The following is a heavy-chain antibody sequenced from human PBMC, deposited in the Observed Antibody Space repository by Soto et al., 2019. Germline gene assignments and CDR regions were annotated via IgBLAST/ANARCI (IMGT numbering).Heavy chain of an antibody. D-gene: IGHD6-13*01. CDR2: MNPNSGNT. CDR3: ARDSSSWYLAVRTYNWFDP. Sequence: QVQLVQSGAEVKKPGASVKVSCKASGYTFTSYDINWVRQATGQGLEWMGWMNPNSGNTGYAQKFQGRGTMTRNTSISTAYMELSSMRSEDTAVYYCARDSSSWYLAVRTYNWFDPWGQGTLVTVSS. V-gene: IGHV1-8*01. CDR1: GYTFTSYD. J-gene: IGHJ5*02.